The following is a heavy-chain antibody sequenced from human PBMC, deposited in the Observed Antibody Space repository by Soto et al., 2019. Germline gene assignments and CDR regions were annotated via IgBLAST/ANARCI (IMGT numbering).Heavy chain of an antibody. CDR1: GYSISSGYY. D-gene: IGHD4-17*01. Sequence: SETLSLTCAVSGYSISSGYYWGWIRQTPGKGLEWIASIYHSGSTYYNPSLKSRVTISVDTSKNQFSLKLTSVTAADTYVYYCTRGAATVTPGWFDPWGQGIMVTVSS. J-gene: IGHJ5*02. CDR3: TRGAATVTPGWFDP. V-gene: IGHV4-38-2*01. CDR2: IYHSGST.